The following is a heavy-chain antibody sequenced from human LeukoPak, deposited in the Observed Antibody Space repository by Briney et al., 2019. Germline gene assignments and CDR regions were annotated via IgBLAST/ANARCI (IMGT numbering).Heavy chain of an antibody. Sequence: GGSLRLSCAASGFTFNIFWMTWVRQAPGKGLEWVANIKQDGREKYYVDSVKGRFTISRDNARNSMYLQMNGLRAEDTAVYYCRFGSGIYSFDYWGQGTLVTVSS. D-gene: IGHD3-10*01. CDR2: IKQDGREK. V-gene: IGHV3-7*02. CDR1: GFTFNIFW. J-gene: IGHJ4*02. CDR3: RFGSGIYSFDY.